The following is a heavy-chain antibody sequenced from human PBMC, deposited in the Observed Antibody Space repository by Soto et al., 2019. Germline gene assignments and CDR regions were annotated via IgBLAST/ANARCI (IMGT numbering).Heavy chain of an antibody. CDR1: GYTFIRNG. CDR2: ISAYNGNT. V-gene: IGHV1-18*01. J-gene: IGHJ6*02. Sequence: QVQLVQSGAEVKKPGASVKVSCKASGYTFIRNGISWVRQAPGQGLEWMGWISAYNGNTEYAQKFQGRVTMTTDTSTSTAYMELWNLRSDDTAVYYCARDSATLVPGVWGQGTTVTVSS. D-gene: IGHD3-10*01. CDR3: ARDSATLVPGV.